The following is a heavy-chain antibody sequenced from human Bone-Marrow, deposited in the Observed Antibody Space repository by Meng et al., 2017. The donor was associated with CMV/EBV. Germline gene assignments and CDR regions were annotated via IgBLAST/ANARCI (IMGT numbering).Heavy chain of an antibody. CDR3: AREWLQSLYYYGMDV. Sequence: SVKVSCKASAGTFSSYAIIWVRHAPGQGLEWMGWIIPIFGTANYAQKFQGRVTITTDESTSTAYMEMSSLRSEDTAVYYCAREWLQSLYYYGMDVWGQGTTVTVSS. CDR1: AGTFSSYA. CDR2: IIPIFGTA. J-gene: IGHJ6*02. D-gene: IGHD5-24*01. V-gene: IGHV1-69*05.